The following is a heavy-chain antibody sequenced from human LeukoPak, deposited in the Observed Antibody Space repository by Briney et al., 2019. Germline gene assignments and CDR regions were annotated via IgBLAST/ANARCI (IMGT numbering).Heavy chain of an antibody. CDR1: GQTLTKLS. CDR3: TTVTTGLYFGVRAFVV. Sequence: GASVKVSCKLSGQTLTKLSMHWVRHTPGRGFEWIGSFDPEEGDTIYAQKFQGTVTMTEDTSTDTAYLELSGLTSDDTAMYYCTTVTTGLYFGVRAFVVWGQGTMVIVSS. J-gene: IGHJ3*01. V-gene: IGHV1-24*01. D-gene: IGHD2-21*01. CDR2: FDPEEGDT.